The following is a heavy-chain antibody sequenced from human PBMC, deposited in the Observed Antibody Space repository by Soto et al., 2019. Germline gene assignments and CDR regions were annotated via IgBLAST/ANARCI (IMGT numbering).Heavy chain of an antibody. CDR2: ICHDGSND. CDR1: GFTFSAFG. J-gene: IGHJ6*02. D-gene: IGHD3-10*01. V-gene: IGHV3-33*03. CDR3: ASVNTVRSWDYDGMDI. Sequence: QLHLVESGGGVVQPGASVRLSCEASGFTFSAFGMHWVRQAPGKGLEWVAGICHDGSNDYYSDFAKGRLTISRDNSRDTLYLQINSLRADDSAVYYCASVNTVRSWDYDGMDIWGQGTTVTVSS.